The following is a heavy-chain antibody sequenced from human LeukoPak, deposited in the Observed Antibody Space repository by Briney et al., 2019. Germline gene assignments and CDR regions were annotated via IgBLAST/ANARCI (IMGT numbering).Heavy chain of an antibody. CDR1: GDSTSIGDYY. Sequence: PQTLSLTCTLSGDSTSIGDYYWSWIRHPAGKGLEWIGRITSSGSTNYNPSLKRRVTISVDTSKNQFSLKLSCVTAADTAVYFCARGPYSYDSADAFDIWGQGTMVTVSS. D-gene: IGHD3-22*01. J-gene: IGHJ3*02. V-gene: IGHV4-61*02. CDR3: ARGPYSYDSADAFDI. CDR2: ITSSGST.